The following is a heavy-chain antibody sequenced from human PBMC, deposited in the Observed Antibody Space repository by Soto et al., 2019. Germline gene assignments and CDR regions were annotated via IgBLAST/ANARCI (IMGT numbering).Heavy chain of an antibody. Sequence: QVQLQQWGAGLLKPSETLSLTCAVYGGSFSDYYWSWIRQPPGKGLEWIGEINHSGSTNYNPSLKSRATISVDTPKNQFSLKLSSVTAADTAVYYCARGRFCSGGSCYRGLDWFDPWGQGTLVTVSS. CDR3: ARGRFCSGGSCYRGLDWFDP. J-gene: IGHJ5*02. CDR2: INHSGST. V-gene: IGHV4-34*01. D-gene: IGHD2-15*01. CDR1: GGSFSDYY.